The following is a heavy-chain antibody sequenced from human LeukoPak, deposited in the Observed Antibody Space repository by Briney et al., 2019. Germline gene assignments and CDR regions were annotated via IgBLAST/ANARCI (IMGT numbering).Heavy chain of an antibody. Sequence: SGPTLVNPTQTLTLTCTFSGFSLRTSGMSVSWIRQPPGKALEWLARIDWDDDKYYSTSLKTRLTISKDTSKNQVVLTMTNMDPVDTATYYCARAMVRGVIAHFDYWGQGTLVTVSS. D-gene: IGHD3-10*01. CDR1: GFSLRTSGMS. J-gene: IGHJ4*02. CDR2: IDWDDDK. CDR3: ARAMVRGVIAHFDY. V-gene: IGHV2-70*11.